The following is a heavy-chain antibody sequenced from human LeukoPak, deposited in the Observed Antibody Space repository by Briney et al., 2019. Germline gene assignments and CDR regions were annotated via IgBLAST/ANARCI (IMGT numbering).Heavy chain of an antibody. V-gene: IGHV4-61*08. CDR2: HNMNT. CDR3: ETCYVMGAGRAH. D-gene: IGHD2-8*02. CDR1: GASVSSGEHH. J-gene: IGHJ4*02. Sequence: SETLSLTCIVSGASVSSGEHHWSWIRQAPGKGLEWIGHNMNTYYNPSLKSRVTISIDTSKNQFSLMLSTVPVVVRATYYCETCYVMGAGRAHWGPGTLVTVSS.